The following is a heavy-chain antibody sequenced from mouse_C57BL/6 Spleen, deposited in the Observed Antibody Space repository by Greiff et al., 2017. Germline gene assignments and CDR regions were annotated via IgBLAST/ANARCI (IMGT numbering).Heavy chain of an antibody. Sequence: QVQLQQPGTELVKPGASVKLSCKASGYTFTSYWMPWVKQSPGQGLEWIGNINPSNGGTNYNEKFKSKATLTVDKSSSTAYMQLSSLTSEDSAVYYCAREGGYWKKDFDYWGQGTTLTVSS. D-gene: IGHD2-3*01. CDR3: AREGGYWKKDFDY. CDR2: INPSNGGT. V-gene: IGHV1-53*01. J-gene: IGHJ2*01. CDR1: GYTFTSYW.